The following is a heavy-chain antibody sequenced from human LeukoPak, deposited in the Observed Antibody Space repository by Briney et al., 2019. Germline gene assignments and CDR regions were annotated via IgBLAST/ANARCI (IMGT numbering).Heavy chain of an antibody. J-gene: IGHJ3*02. CDR3: ARKPMGPGAPTHAFDI. Sequence: ASVKVSCKASGGTFSSYAISWVRQAPGQGLEWMGGIIPIFGTANYAQKFQGRVTITTDESTSTAYMELSSLRSEDTAVYYCARKPMGPGAPTHAFDIWGQGTMVTVSS. CDR1: GGTFSSYA. D-gene: IGHD3-10*01. V-gene: IGHV1-69*05. CDR2: IIPIFGTA.